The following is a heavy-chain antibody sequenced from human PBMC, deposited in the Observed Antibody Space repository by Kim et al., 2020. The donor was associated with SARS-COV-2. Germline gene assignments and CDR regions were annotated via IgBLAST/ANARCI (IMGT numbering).Heavy chain of an antibody. Sequence: GGSLRLSCAASGFTFSGYAMSWVRRAPGMGLEWVSAINRGGVNTYYADSVKGRFTISRDNAKNSLFLQMNSLRAEDTAVYYCAKVVSGGCGGRDYFDYWGQGAMVTVSS. J-gene: IGHJ4*02. CDR3: AKVVSGGCGGRDYFDY. D-gene: IGHD3-16*01. V-gene: IGHV3-23*01. CDR1: GFTFSGYA. CDR2: INRGGVNT.